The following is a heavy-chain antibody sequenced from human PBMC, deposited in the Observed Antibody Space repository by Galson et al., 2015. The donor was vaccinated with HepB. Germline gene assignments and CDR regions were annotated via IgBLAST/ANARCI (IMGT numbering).Heavy chain of an antibody. CDR2: VSAYNGNT. V-gene: IGHV1-18*04. D-gene: IGHD6-19*01. CDR1: GYLFTSYG. CDR3: ARDWNRGNSNGWYYLDY. Sequence: SVKVSCKASGYLFTSYGFSWVRQAPGQGLEWMGWVSAYNGNTNYIQRVRGRVTMTTDTSTSTAYMELRSLRSDDTAVYYCARDWNRGNSNGWYYLDYWGQGTLVTVSS. J-gene: IGHJ4*02.